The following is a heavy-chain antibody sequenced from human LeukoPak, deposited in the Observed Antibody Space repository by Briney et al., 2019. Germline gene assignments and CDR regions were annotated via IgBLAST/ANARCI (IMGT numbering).Heavy chain of an antibody. CDR3: VRGRYSSGWFKDKNWFDP. Sequence: SETLSLTCAVSGVAISRGGYAWNWIRQPPGKGLEWIAYIYHSGTTYYNPSLKSRATISVDTSKNQFSLKLSSVTAAVTAVYHCVRGRYSSGWFKDKNWFDPWGQGIPVTVSS. CDR2: IYHSGTT. V-gene: IGHV4-30-4*07. J-gene: IGHJ5*02. D-gene: IGHD6-19*01. CDR1: GVAISRGGYA.